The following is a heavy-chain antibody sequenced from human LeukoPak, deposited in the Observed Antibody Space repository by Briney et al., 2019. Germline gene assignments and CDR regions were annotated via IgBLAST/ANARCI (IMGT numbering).Heavy chain of an antibody. J-gene: IGHJ4*02. D-gene: IGHD5-18*01. CDR1: GFTFSSYP. CDR3: ARGQTAMVTGDFDY. Sequence: GGSLRLSCAASGFTFSSYPMSWVRQAPGKGLEWVSAISGSGDSTYYADSVKGRFTISRDNAKNSLYLQMNSLRAEDTAVYYCARGQTAMVTGDFDYWGQGTLVTVSS. V-gene: IGHV3-23*01. CDR2: ISGSGDST.